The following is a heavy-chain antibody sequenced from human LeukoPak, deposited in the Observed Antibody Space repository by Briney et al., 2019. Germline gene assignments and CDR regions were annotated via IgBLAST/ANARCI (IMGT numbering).Heavy chain of an antibody. CDR1: GGSTSSYY. CDR2: IFTSGIISGNT. CDR3: ASPLGTQDGNWFDP. D-gene: IGHD1-26*01. Sequence: SETLSLTCTVSGGSTSSYYWSWIRQSPGKGLEWIGRIFTSGIISGNTNYNPSLKSRVTISVDTSKNQFSLNLISVTAADTAVYYCASPLGTQDGNWFDPWGQGSLVTVSS. J-gene: IGHJ5*02. V-gene: IGHV4-4*07.